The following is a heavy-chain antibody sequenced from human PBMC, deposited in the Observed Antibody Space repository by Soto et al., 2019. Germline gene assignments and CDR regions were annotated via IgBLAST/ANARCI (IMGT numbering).Heavy chain of an antibody. V-gene: IGHV3-74*01. D-gene: IGHD3-3*01. CDR1: GLTFSSYW. CDR3: ARSYTIFGVVIMYYYYMDV. Sequence: SGLTFSSYWMHWARQAPGKGLVWVSRINSDGSSTSYADSVKGRFTISRDNAKNTLYLQMNSLRAEDTAVYYCARSYTIFGVVIMYYYYMDVWGKGTTVTVSS. CDR2: INSDGSST. J-gene: IGHJ6*03.